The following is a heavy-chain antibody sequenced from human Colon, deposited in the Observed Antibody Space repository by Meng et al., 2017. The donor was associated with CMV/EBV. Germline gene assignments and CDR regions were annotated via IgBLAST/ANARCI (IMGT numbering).Heavy chain of an antibody. CDR1: GGSFSGDY. V-gene: IGHV4-34*01. CDR2: INHSGST. Sequence: MQLQQWGAGLLKPSETLSLTCAVYGGSFSGDYWTWIRQPPGKGLEWIGEINHSGSTNYNPSLKSRVTISLDTSKNHFSLNLRSVTAADTAVYYCARVHGDYGPFDYWGQGTLVTVSS. D-gene: IGHD4-17*01. J-gene: IGHJ4*02. CDR3: ARVHGDYGPFDY.